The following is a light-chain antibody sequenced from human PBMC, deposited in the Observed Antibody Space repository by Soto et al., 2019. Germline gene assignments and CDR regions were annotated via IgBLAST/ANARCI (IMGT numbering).Light chain of an antibody. Sequence: DIQMTQSPSTMPASVGDRVTITCRASQPISDWLAWYQQKPGKVPKLLLYKASSLESGVPSRFSGRGSGTEFSLIISSLQPDYFATYHCQQYHLYWTFGQGTKVDIK. CDR1: QPISDW. V-gene: IGKV1-5*03. CDR3: QQYHLYWT. CDR2: KAS. J-gene: IGKJ1*01.